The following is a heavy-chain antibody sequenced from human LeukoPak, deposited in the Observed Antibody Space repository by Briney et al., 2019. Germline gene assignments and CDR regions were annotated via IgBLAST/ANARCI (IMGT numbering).Heavy chain of an antibody. Sequence: GGSLRLSCAASGHYWMHWVRQAPGKGLVWVSHINSDGSWTSYADSVKGRFTISKDNAKNTVYLQMNSLRAEDTAVYHCVSFYETYWGRGTLVTVSS. V-gene: IGHV3-74*01. CDR3: VSFYETY. D-gene: IGHD2/OR15-2a*01. J-gene: IGHJ4*02. CDR1: GHYW. CDR2: INSDGSWT.